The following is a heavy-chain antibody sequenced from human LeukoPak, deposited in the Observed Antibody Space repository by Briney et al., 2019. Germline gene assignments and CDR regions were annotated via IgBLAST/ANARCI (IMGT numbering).Heavy chain of an antibody. V-gene: IGHV3-23*01. CDR1: GFTFSSYA. Sequence: PGGSLRLSCAASGFTFSSYAMSWVRQAPGKGLDWVSAISYSGGSTYYVDSVKGRFTISRDNSKNTLYLQMNSLRAEDTAVYYCARERGVGGSGTLDYWGQGTLVAVSS. J-gene: IGHJ4*02. CDR3: ARERGVGGSGTLDY. D-gene: IGHD3-10*01. CDR2: ISYSGGST.